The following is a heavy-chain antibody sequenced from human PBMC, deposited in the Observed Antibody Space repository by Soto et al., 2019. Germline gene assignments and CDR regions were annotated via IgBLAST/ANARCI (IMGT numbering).Heavy chain of an antibody. J-gene: IGHJ4*02. CDR2: ISGSGGST. CDR3: AKGFYGSGSYYNERAFDS. D-gene: IGHD3-10*01. CDR1: GFTFSSYA. V-gene: IGHV3-23*01. Sequence: PGGSLRLSCAASGFTFSSYAMSWVRQAPGKGLEWVSGISGSGGSTDYADSVEGRFTISRDNPKNTIYLQMNSLRAEDTAVYYCAKGFYGSGSYYNERAFDSWGQGTLVTVSS.